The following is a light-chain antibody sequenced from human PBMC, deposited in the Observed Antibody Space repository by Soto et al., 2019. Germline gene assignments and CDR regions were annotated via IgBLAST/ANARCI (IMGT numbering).Light chain of an antibody. CDR1: QSIRSY. J-gene: IGKJ4*01. CDR3: QPSYSTAVT. CDR2: AAS. Sequence: DIQMTQSPSSMSASVGDRVTITCRARQSIRSYLNWYQQKPVKAPKLLIYAASSLQSGVPSRFTGSGSGTDLTLTISSLQHEDFATYYGQPSYSTAVTFGGGTKVEIK. V-gene: IGKV1-39*01.